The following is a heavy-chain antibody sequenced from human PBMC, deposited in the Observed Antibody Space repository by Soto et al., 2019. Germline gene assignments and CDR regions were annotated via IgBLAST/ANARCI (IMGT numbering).Heavy chain of an antibody. J-gene: IGHJ1*01. CDR3: ARWGTTGGLDV. CDR1: GFTFRSYV. D-gene: IGHD3-16*01. Sequence: QVPLVESGGGVVQPGTSLRVSCVGSGFTFRSYVIHWVRQAPGKGLEWVALTSYDGRDKYYDDSVRGRFTISRDNSRNTVDLQMDSLRLEDTALYYCARWGTTGGLDVWGQGTLVSVSS. V-gene: IGHV3-30*19. CDR2: TSYDGRDK.